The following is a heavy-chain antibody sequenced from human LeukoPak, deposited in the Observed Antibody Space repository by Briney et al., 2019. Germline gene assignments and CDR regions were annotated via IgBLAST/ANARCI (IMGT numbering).Heavy chain of an antibody. Sequence: SETLSLTCTVSGVSIRSSSFYWGWIRQPPGKGLEWIGSIYYSGSTYYRPSLKSRVTMSVDTSKNQFSLWLSSVTAADTAVYYCARGLRWDLTISGTSTFDYWGQGSLVTVSS. V-gene: IGHV4-39*01. CDR1: GVSIRSSSFY. D-gene: IGHD1-26*01. J-gene: IGHJ4*02. CDR3: ARGLRWDLTISGTSTFDY. CDR2: IYYSGST.